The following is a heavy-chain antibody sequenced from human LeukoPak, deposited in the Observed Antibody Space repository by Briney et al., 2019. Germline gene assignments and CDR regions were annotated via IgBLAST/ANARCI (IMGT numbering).Heavy chain of an antibody. V-gene: IGHV1-18*01. CDR1: GYTFTSYG. Sequence: GASVKVSCKASGYTFTSYGISWVRQAPGQGLEWMGWISAYNGNTNYAQKLQGRVTMTTDTSTSTVYMELRSLRSEDTAVYYCARQVATKVTNAVDIWGQGTLVTVSS. J-gene: IGHJ3*02. CDR2: ISAYNGNT. CDR3: ARQVATKVTNAVDI. D-gene: IGHD5-18*01.